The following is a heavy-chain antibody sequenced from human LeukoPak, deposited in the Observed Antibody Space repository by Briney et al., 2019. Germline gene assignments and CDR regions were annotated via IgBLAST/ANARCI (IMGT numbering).Heavy chain of an antibody. V-gene: IGHV3-30*18. J-gene: IGHJ1*01. D-gene: IGHD1-1*01. Sequence: PGRSLRLSCAASGFTFSSYGMHWVRQAPGKGLEWVAVISYDGSNKYYADSVKGRFTISRDNSKNTLYLQMNSLGAEDTAVYYCAKEGYPQRNAEYFQHWGQGTLVTVSS. CDR3: AKEGYPQRNAEYFQH. CDR2: ISYDGSNK. CDR1: GFTFSSYG.